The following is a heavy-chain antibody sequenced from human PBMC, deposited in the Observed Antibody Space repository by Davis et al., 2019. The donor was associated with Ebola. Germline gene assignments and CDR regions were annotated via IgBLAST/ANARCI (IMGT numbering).Heavy chain of an antibody. D-gene: IGHD6-19*01. CDR1: GGTFSSYA. Sequence: SVKVSCKASGGTFSSYAISWVRQAPGQGLEWMGRIIPILGIANYAQKFQGRVTITADKSTSTVYLDLTSLRSDDTAVFYCARASFGYNSGWYADYWGPGTLVTVSS. V-gene: IGHV1-69*04. J-gene: IGHJ4*02. CDR3: ARASFGYNSGWYADY. CDR2: IIPILGIA.